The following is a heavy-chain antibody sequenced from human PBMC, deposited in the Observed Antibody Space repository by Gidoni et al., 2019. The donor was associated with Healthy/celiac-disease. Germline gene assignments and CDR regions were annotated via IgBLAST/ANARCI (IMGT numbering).Heavy chain of an antibody. CDR2: ISSSSSYI. D-gene: IGHD6-19*01. CDR3: ARGGSVAGTIGDP. J-gene: IGHJ5*02. V-gene: IGHV3-21*01. CDR1: GFTFSSYS. Sequence: GGSLRLSCAASGFTFSSYSMNWVRQAPGKGLEWVSSISSSSSYIYYADSVKGRFTISRDNAKNSLYLQMNSLRAEDTAVYYCARGGSVAGTIGDPWGQGTLVTVSS.